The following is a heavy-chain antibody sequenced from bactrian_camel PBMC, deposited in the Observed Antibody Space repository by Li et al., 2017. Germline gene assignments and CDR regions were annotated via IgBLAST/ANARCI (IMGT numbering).Heavy chain of an antibody. V-gene: IGHV3S9*01. D-gene: IGHD8*01. Sequence: HVQLVESGGGSVQAGGSLRLSCVASGDTIGRYCMGWFRQIPDKEREAVAGIESDGSTSYADSVKGRFTISRDNAKNTVYLQMNTLKSEDTALYYCATGGGHSGYANWAQGTQVTVS. CDR3: ATGGGHSGYAN. CDR1: GDTIGRYC. J-gene: IGHJ4*01. CDR2: IESDGST.